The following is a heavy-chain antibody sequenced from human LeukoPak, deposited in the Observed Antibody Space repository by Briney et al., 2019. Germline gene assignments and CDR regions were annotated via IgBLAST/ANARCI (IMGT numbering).Heavy chain of an antibody. CDR1: GYSFASYE. J-gene: IGHJ5*02. CDR3: ARGTGFDP. Sequence: ASVKVSCKASGYSFASYEINWVRQATGQGLEYMGWMNPNSGNTGYAQKFQGRVTITRNTSITTVYMKLSSLRSEDTAVYYCARGTGFDPWGQGTLVTVSS. D-gene: IGHD2-8*02. CDR2: MNPNSGNT. V-gene: IGHV1-8*03.